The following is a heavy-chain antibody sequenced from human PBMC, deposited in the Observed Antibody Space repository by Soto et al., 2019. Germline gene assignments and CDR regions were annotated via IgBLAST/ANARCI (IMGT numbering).Heavy chain of an antibody. CDR3: ADLKTAEDYGDYLFDY. V-gene: IGHV3-23*01. CDR2: IGGSGGST. Sequence: GGSLRLSCAASGFTFSSYAMSWVRQAPGKGLEWVSAIGGSGGSTYYADSVKGRFTISRDNSKNTLYLQMNSLRAEDTAVYYCADLKTAEDYGDYLFDYWGQGTLVTVSS. CDR1: GFTFSSYA. J-gene: IGHJ4*02. D-gene: IGHD4-17*01.